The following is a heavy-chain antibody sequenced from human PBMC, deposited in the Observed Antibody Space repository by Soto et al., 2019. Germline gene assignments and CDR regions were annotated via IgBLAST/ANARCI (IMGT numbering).Heavy chain of an antibody. Sequence: KLLEYGGQLIQPGGSLRLSCAGTGFNFGGYAMSWVRQAPGKGLEWVSTLSVDGSRAYYADSVRGRFTVSRADSQGPRQLRMNSLRADDTAMYYCAKRGGYAISFADFWGQGNLVTVSS. CDR2: LSVDGSRA. V-gene: IGHV3-23*01. D-gene: IGHD3-16*01. CDR3: AKRGGYAISFADF. CDR1: GFNFGGYA. J-gene: IGHJ4*02.